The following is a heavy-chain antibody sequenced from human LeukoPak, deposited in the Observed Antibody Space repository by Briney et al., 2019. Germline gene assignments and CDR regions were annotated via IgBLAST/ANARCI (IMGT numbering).Heavy chain of an antibody. CDR1: GFTFSSYA. CDR3: ARGSQDYWGYFDY. Sequence: PGRSLRLSCAASGFTFSSYAMHWVRQAPGKGLEWVAVISYDGSNKYYADSVKGRFTISRDNSKNTLYLQMNSLRAEDTAVYYCARGSQDYWGYFDYWGQGTLVTVSS. V-gene: IGHV3-30-3*01. J-gene: IGHJ4*02. CDR2: ISYDGSNK. D-gene: IGHD7-27*01.